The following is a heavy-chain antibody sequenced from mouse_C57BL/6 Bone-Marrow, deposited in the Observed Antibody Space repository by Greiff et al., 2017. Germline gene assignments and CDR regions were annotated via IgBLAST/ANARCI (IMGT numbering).Heavy chain of an antibody. CDR2: ISNLAYSI. CDR3: ARRRWYFDV. Sequence: EVQRVESGGGLVQPGGSLKLSCAASGFTFSDYGMAWVRQAPRKGPEWVAFISNLAYSIYYADTVTGRVTISRENAKNTLYLEMSSLRSEDTAMYYCARRRWYFDVWGTGTTVTVSS. J-gene: IGHJ1*03. V-gene: IGHV5-15*01. CDR1: GFTFSDYG.